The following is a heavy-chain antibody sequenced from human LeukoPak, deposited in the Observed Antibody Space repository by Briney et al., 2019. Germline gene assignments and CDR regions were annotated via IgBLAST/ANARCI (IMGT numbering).Heavy chain of an antibody. Sequence: GGSLRLSCAAFGFTFSSYSMNWVRQAPGKGLEWVSHISSSSSSTYYADSVKGRFTISRDNARNSLYLQMNSLRAEDTAVYYCARGVDNWGQGTLVTVSS. CDR3: ARGVDN. J-gene: IGHJ4*02. V-gene: IGHV3-48*01. CDR2: ISSSSSST. CDR1: GFTFSSYS.